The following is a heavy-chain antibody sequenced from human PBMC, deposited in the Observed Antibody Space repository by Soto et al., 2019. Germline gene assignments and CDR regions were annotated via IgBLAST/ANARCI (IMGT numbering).Heavy chain of an antibody. CDR2: ISSLGDST. D-gene: IGHD6-19*01. CDR3: ARRTAGWYFDL. Sequence: EVQLVESGGGLVQPGGSLRLSCAASGFMFNSYAMHWVRQAPGKGLEYVSAISSLGDSTFYANSVKDRFTISRDNSKNTLYLQMGSLRAEDMAVYYCARRTAGWYFDLWGRGTLVTVYS. J-gene: IGHJ2*01. V-gene: IGHV3-64*01. CDR1: GFMFNSYA.